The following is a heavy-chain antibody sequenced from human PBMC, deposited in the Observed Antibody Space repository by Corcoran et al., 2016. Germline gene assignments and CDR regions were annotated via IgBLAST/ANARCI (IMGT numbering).Heavy chain of an antibody. D-gene: IGHD1-26*01. CDR3: TPRRSIVGATTWSYYYYGMDV. V-gene: IGHV3-15*07. CDR2: IKSKTDGGTT. J-gene: IGHJ6*02. Sequence: EVQLVESGGGLVKPGGSLRLSCAASGFTFSNAWMNWVRQAPGKWLVWVGRIKSKTDGGTTDYAAPVNGRFTISRDDSKNTLYLQMNSRKTEDTAVYYCTPRRSIVGATTWSYYYYGMDVWGQGTTITVSS. CDR1: GFTFSNAW.